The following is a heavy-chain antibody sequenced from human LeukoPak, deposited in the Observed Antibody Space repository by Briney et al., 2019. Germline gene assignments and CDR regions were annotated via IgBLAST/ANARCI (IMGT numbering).Heavy chain of an antibody. V-gene: IGHV1-2*02. CDR3: ARDRGYSGYWFTY. CDR1: GFILTDYY. CDR2: INPKTGDT. D-gene: IGHD5-12*01. J-gene: IGHJ4*02. Sequence: ASVRVSCEASGFILTDYYMHWIRQAPGLGLEWMGWINPKTGDTNYAQKFQGGVTMTRDTSISTVYMELNSLTSDDTAVYYCARDRGYSGYWFTYWGQGTLVTVSS.